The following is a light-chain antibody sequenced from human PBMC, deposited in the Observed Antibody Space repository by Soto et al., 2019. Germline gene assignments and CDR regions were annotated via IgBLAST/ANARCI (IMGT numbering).Light chain of an antibody. CDR2: EVI. V-gene: IGLV2-14*01. CDR3: SSYTSSSTVI. Sequence: QSALTQPASVSGSPGQSITISGTGTSSDVGGYNYVSWYQQHPGKAPKLIIHEVINRPSGVSNRFSGSKSGNTASLTISGLQADDEADYYCSSYTSSSTVIFGGGTKLTVL. CDR1: SSDVGGYNY. J-gene: IGLJ2*01.